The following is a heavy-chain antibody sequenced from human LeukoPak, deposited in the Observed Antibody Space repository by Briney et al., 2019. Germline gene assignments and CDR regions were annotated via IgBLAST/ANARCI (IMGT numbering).Heavy chain of an antibody. V-gene: IGHV1-18*01. Sequence: ASVKVSCKASGYIFTQYGISWVRQAPGQGLEWMASISTYTGDTNNAQNFQGRVTMTTDTFTSTAYMELRGLRSDDTAVYYCERRTGSNYYYMDVWGQGTTVTVSS. CDR3: ERRTGSNYYYMDV. CDR1: GYIFTQYG. CDR2: ISTYTGDT. J-gene: IGHJ6*03. D-gene: IGHD3/OR15-3a*01.